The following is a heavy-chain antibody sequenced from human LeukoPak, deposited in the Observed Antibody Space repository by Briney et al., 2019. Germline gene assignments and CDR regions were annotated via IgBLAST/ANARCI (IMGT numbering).Heavy chain of an antibody. CDR2: IYTSGST. CDR1: GGSFSGYY. V-gene: IGHV4-4*09. D-gene: IGHD1-26*01. J-gene: IGHJ4*02. CDR3: ARRSPQSGSYYFFDY. Sequence: SETLSLTCAVYGGSFSGYYWSWIRQPPGKGLEWIGYIYTSGSTNYNPSLKSRVTISVDTSKNQFSLKLSSVTAADTAVYYCARRSPQSGSYYFFDYWGQGTLVTVSS.